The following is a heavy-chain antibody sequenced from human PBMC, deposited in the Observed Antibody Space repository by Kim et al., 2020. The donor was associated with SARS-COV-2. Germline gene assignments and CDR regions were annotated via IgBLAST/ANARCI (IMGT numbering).Heavy chain of an antibody. V-gene: IGHV4-59*01. J-gene: IGHJ4*02. Sequence: PSLKSRVTISVDTSKNQFSLKLSSVTAADTAVYYCARVLSYYSSGSYTDYWGQGTLVTVSS. CDR3: ARVLSYYSSGSYTDY. D-gene: IGHD3-10*01.